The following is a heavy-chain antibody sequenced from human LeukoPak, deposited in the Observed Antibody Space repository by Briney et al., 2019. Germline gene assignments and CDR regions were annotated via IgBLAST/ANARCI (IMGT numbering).Heavy chain of an antibody. J-gene: IGHJ5*02. D-gene: IGHD6-13*01. CDR1: GFTFSSYA. Sequence: GGSLRLSCAASGFTFSSYAMTWVRQAPGKGLEWVSAISGSGGSTSYADSVKGRCTISRDNSKNTLFLQMNSLRAEDTAVYYCARVKVAVAGIGWFDPWGQGSLVTVSS. CDR2: ISGSGGST. CDR3: ARVKVAVAGIGWFDP. V-gene: IGHV3-23*01.